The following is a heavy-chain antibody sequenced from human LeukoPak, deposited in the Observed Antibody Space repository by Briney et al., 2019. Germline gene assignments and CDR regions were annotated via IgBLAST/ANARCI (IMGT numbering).Heavy chain of an antibody. CDR1: GYTLTELS. D-gene: IGHD4-17*01. CDR3: ATDARDYGDYGCHYFDY. V-gene: IGHV1-24*01. CDR2: FDLEYGGT. Sequence: AASVKVSCKVSGYTLTELSMHWVRQPPGKGLEWMGGFDLEYGGTIYAQKFQGRVTMTEDTSTDTAYMELSSVRSEDTAVYYCATDARDYGDYGCHYFDYWGQGTLVTVCS. J-gene: IGHJ4*02.